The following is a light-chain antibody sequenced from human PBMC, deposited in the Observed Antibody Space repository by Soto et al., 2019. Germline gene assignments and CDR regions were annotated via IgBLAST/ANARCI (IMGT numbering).Light chain of an antibody. CDR2: AAS. CDR3: LQHHSYPPT. CDR1: QGIRYD. J-gene: IGKJ4*01. V-gene: IGKV1-17*01. Sequence: DIQMTQSPSSLSASVGDRVTITCQASQGIRYDLDWYQQKPGKAPKRLIYAASSLQSGVPSRFSGSGSGTEFTLTISSLQPEDFATYYCLQHHSYPPTFGGGTKVEIK.